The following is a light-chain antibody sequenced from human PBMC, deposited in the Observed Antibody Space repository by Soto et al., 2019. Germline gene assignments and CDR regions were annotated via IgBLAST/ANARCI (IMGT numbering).Light chain of an antibody. V-gene: IGLV1-40*01. CDR3: SSFTSRFTFV. CDR1: SSNIGAGYD. CDR2: GNK. J-gene: IGLJ1*01. Sequence: QSVLTQPPSVSGAPGQRVTISCTGSSSNIGAGYDVHWYQQRPGTAPKLLIYGNKNRPSGVPDRFSGSKSGTSASLAITGLQAEDEADYYCSSFTSRFTFVFGTGTRSPS.